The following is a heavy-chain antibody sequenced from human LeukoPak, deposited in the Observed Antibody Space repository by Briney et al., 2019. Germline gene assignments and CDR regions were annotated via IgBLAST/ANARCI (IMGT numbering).Heavy chain of an antibody. Sequence: SETLSLTCTVSGGSISSYYWSWIRQPPGKGLEWIGSIYYSGSTYYNPSLKSRVTISVDTSKNQFSLKLSSVTAADTAVYYCASGEDIVVVPAAIPEDWGQGTLVTVSS. CDR1: GGSISSYY. CDR2: IYYSGST. D-gene: IGHD2-2*02. V-gene: IGHV4-39*07. CDR3: ASGEDIVVVPAAIPED. J-gene: IGHJ4*02.